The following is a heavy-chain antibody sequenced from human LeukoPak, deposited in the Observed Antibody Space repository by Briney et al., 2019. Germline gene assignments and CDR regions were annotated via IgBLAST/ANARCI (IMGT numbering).Heavy chain of an antibody. CDR1: GVSISSGDYY. CDR2: IYYSGST. CDR3: ARNYGGDSNFDY. Sequence: SETLSLTCTVSGVSISSGDYYWSWLRQPPGKGLEWIGYIYYSGSTYYNPSLKSRVTISVDTSKNQFSLKLSSVTAADTAVYYCARNYGGDSNFDYWGQGTLVTVSS. D-gene: IGHD4-23*01. V-gene: IGHV4-30-4*01. J-gene: IGHJ4*02.